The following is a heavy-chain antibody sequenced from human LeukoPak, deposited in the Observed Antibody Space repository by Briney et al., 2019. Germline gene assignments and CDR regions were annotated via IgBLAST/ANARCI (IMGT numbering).Heavy chain of an antibody. D-gene: IGHD5-18*01. V-gene: IGHV3-21*01. CDR1: GFTFSSYS. CDR2: ISSSSSYI. Sequence: PGGSLRLSCAASGFTFSSYSMNWVRQAPGKGLEWVSSISSSSSYIYYADSVKGRFTISRDNAKNSLYLQMNSLRAEDTAVYYCARETSGYSYGLYYYYMDVWGKGTTVTISS. J-gene: IGHJ6*03. CDR3: ARETSGYSYGLYYYYMDV.